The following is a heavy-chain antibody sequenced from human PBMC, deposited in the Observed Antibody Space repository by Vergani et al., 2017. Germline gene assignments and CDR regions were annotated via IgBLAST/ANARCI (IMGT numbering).Heavy chain of an antibody. V-gene: IGHV1-69*04. J-gene: IGHJ6*02. CDR2: IIPILGIA. D-gene: IGHD3-3*01. CDR3: ARGAYYDFWSGYSRYGMDV. Sequence: QVQLVQPGAEVKKPGSSVKVSCKASGGTFSSYAISWVRQAPGQGLEWMGRIIPILGIANYAQKFQGRVTITADKSTSTAYMELSSLRSEDTAVYYCARGAYYDFWSGYSRYGMDVWGQGTTVTVSS. CDR1: GGTFSSYA.